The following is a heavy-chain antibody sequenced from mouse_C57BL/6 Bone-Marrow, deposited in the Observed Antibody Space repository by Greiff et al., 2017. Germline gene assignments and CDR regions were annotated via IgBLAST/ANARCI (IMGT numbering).Heavy chain of an antibody. Sequence: EVKLMESGGGLVQPGGSLKLSCAASGFTFSDSYMYWVRQTPEKRLEWVAYISNGGGSTYYPDTVKGRFTISRDNAKNTLYLQMSRLKSEDTAMYYCARQRGNWYFDVWGTGTTVTVSS. CDR1: GFTFSDSY. J-gene: IGHJ1*03. CDR3: ARQRGNWYFDV. V-gene: IGHV5-12*01. CDR2: ISNGGGST.